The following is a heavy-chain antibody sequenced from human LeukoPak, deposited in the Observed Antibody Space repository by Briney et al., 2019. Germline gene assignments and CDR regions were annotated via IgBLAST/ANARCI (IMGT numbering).Heavy chain of an antibody. CDR3: ARWSPSFDY. CDR1: GFTFSSYE. CDR2: ISSSGSPI. V-gene: IGHV3-48*03. Sequence: SGGSLRLSCAASGFTFSSYEMSWVRQAPGKGLEWISYISSSGSPIYYADSVKGRFIISRDNAKNSLYLQMNSLRAEDTAIYYCARWSPSFDYWGQGTLVTVSS. J-gene: IGHJ4*02.